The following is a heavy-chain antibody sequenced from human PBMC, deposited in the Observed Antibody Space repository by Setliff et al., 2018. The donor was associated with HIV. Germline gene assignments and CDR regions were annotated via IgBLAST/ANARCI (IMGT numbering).Heavy chain of an antibody. V-gene: IGHV3-30*07. CDR1: GFGFSNFA. J-gene: IGHJ4*02. CDR3: TKGVQRLRPYYFDS. D-gene: IGHD4-17*01. Sequence: PGGSLRLSCVASGFGFSNFAMHWVRQAPGKGLEWVSVISYDGSRISYADSVMGRFTISRDNSKNTLYLQMNSLRVEDTAIYYCTKGVQRLRPYYFDSWGQGTLVTVSS. CDR2: ISYDGSRI.